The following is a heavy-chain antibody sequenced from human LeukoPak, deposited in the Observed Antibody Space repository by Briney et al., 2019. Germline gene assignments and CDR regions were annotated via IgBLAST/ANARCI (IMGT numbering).Heavy chain of an antibody. V-gene: IGHV4-39*07. CDR1: GGSISSSSYY. CDR3: ARDRLARGKYYYDSSGYGDAFDI. Sequence: PSETLSPTCTVSGGSISSSSYYWGWIRQPPGKGLEWIGSIYYSGSTYYNPSLKSRVTISVDTSKNQFSLKLSSVTAADTAVYYCARDRLARGKYYYDSSGYGDAFDIWGQGTMVTVSS. CDR2: IYYSGST. D-gene: IGHD3-22*01. J-gene: IGHJ3*02.